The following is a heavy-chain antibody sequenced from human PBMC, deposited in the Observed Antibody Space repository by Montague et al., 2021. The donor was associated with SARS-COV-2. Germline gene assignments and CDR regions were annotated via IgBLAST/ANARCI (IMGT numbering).Heavy chain of an antibody. Sequence: CAISGDSVSRNNPAWNWIRQSPSRGLEWLGRTYYGSSWNTDYAVSVKSRINISPDTSKNQFSLHLNSVTPEDTAVYYCARGLNYAFDIWSQGTMVTVSS. CDR1: GDSVSRNNPA. CDR2: TYYGSSWNT. V-gene: IGHV6-1*01. CDR3: ARGLNYAFDI. D-gene: IGHD1-7*01. J-gene: IGHJ3*02.